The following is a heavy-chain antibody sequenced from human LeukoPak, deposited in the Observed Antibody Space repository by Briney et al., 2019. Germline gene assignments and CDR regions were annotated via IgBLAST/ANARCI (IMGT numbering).Heavy chain of an antibody. CDR3: TRRRYSSYYYGMDV. CDR1: GFTFGDYA. Sequence: GGSLRLSCTASGFTFGDYAMSWVRQAPGKGLEWVGFIRSKAYGGTTEYAASVKGRFTISRDDSKSIAYLQMNSLKTEDTAVYYCTRRRYSSYYYGMDVWGQGTTVTVSS. CDR2: IRSKAYGGTT. J-gene: IGHJ6*02. V-gene: IGHV3-49*04.